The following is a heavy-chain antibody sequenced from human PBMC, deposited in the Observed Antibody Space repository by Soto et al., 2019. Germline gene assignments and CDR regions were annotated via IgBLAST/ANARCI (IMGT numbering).Heavy chain of an antibody. D-gene: IGHD3-10*01. CDR2: IILILGTT. V-gene: IGHV1-69*01. Sequence: QVQLVQSGAEVKMPGSSVKVSCKASGVTVSTSAISWVRQAPGQGLEWMGVIILILGTTNYAQKFQGRVTITADEPTSTAYMKLSRLRSEDTAVYYCAITPEVIIASDTYGYGMDVWGQGTTVTVSS. J-gene: IGHJ6*02. CDR1: GVTVSTSA. CDR3: AITPEVIIASDTYGYGMDV.